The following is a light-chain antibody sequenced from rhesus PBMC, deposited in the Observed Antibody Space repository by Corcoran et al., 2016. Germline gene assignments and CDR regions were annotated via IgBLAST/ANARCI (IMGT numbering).Light chain of an antibody. CDR1: QGISSW. CDR2: KAS. CDR3: QQYSSRPPA. J-gene: IGKJ1*01. Sequence: DIQMTQSPSSLSASVGDTVTITCRASQGISSWLAWYQQKPGKAPKILIYKASILQSGVPSRFSGMGSGTDFALTVSSLQSEDFATYFCQQYSSRPPAFGQGTKVEIK. V-gene: IGKV1-22*01.